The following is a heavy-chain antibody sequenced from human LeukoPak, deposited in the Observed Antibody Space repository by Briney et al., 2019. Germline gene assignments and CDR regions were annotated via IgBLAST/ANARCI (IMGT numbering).Heavy chain of an antibody. Sequence: GASVKVSCKASGGTFSSYAISWVRQAPGQGLEWMGGIIPIFGTENYAQKFQGRVTITTDESTSTAYMELSSLRSDDTAVYYCARGSSGWYGLDYWGQGTLVTVSS. V-gene: IGHV1-69*05. CDR3: ARGSSGWYGLDY. CDR1: GGTFSSYA. CDR2: IIPIFGTE. J-gene: IGHJ4*02. D-gene: IGHD6-19*01.